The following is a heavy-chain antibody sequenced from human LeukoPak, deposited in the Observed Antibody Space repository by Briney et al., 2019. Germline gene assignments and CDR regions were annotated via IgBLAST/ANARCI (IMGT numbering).Heavy chain of an antibody. CDR3: AREAGLGTIFGVVIMEGYYYYYGMDV. CDR1: GFTFSSYW. D-gene: IGHD3-3*01. V-gene: IGHV3-74*01. Sequence: GGSLRLSCAASGFTFSSYWMHWVRQAPGKGLVWVSRINSDGSSTSYADSVKGRFTISRDNAKNTLYLQMNSLRAEDTAVYYCAREAGLGTIFGVVIMEGYYYYYGMDVWGQGTTVTVSS. CDR2: INSDGSST. J-gene: IGHJ6*02.